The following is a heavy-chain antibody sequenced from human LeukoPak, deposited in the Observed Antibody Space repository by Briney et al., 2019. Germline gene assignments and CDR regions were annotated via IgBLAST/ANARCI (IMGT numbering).Heavy chain of an antibody. Sequence: GGSLRLSCAASGFTFSSYAMHWVRQAPGKGLEWVAVISYDGSNKYYADSVKGRFTISRDNSKNTLYLQMNSLRAEDTAVYYCARAHQIGYCSSTSCSSFDYWGQGTLVTVSS. D-gene: IGHD2-2*01. V-gene: IGHV3-30-3*01. J-gene: IGHJ4*02. CDR2: ISYDGSNK. CDR1: GFTFSSYA. CDR3: ARAHQIGYCSSTSCSSFDY.